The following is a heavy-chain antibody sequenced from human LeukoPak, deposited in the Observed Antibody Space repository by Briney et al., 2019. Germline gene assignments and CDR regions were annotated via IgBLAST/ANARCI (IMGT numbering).Heavy chain of an antibody. CDR1: GFTFSSYG. D-gene: IGHD2-2*01. CDR2: IRYDGSNK. J-gene: IGHJ4*02. CDR3: AKGMGSTSYLPSYYFDY. V-gene: IGHV3-30*02. Sequence: GGSLRLSCAASGFTFSSYGMHWVRQAPGKGLEWVAFIRYDGSNKYYADSVKGRFTISRDNSKNTLYLQMNSLRAEDTAVYYCAKGMGSTSYLPSYYFDYWGQGTLVTVSS.